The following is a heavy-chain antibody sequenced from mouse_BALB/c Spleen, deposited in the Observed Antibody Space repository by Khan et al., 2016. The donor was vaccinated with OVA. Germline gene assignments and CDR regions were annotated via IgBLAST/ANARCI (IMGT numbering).Heavy chain of an antibody. CDR3: APSLFLYGFGY. CDR2: IDPSNGKT. V-gene: IGHV14-3*02. D-gene: IGHD1-2*01. J-gene: IGHJ4*01. CDR1: GFYFKDTY. Sequence: VQLQESGAEFVKPGASVKMSCTASGFYFKDTYIHWVKQRPEQSLEWIGKIDPSNGKTNYDPKFQGKATMTVDKSSSTAHLQLRSLTSEDAVVYYCAPSLFLYGFGYWGHGTPVTVSA.